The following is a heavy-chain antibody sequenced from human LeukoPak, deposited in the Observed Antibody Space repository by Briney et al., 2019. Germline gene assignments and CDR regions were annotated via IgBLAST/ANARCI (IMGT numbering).Heavy chain of an antibody. J-gene: IGHJ6*02. CDR2: IYYSGST. CDR3: ARHSGYSSGWYLHYYYYGMDV. D-gene: IGHD6-19*01. CDR1: GGSISSSSYY. Sequence: SETLSLTCTVSGGSISSSSYYWGWIRQPPGKGLEWIGCIYYSGSTYYNPSLKSRVTISVDTSKNQFSLKLSSVTAADTAVYYCARHSGYSSGWYLHYYYYGMDVWGQGTTVTVSS. V-gene: IGHV4-39*01.